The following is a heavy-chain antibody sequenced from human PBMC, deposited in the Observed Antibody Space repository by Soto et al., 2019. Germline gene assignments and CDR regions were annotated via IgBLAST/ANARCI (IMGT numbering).Heavy chain of an antibody. CDR2: IIPISGTT. J-gene: IGHJ4*02. V-gene: IGHV1-69*13. CDR3: ARHLQFLEWLIDY. Sequence: SVKVSCKASGGTFSTHAIIWVRQAPGHGLEWMGGIIPISGTTYYTQKFQGRVTITADEPTSTAFMELSSLRSEDTAVCYCARHLQFLEWLIDYWGQGTRVTVSS. D-gene: IGHD3-3*01. CDR1: GGTFSTHA.